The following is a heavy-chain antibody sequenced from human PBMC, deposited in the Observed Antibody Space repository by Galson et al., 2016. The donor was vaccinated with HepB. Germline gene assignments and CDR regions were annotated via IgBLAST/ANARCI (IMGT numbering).Heavy chain of an antibody. D-gene: IGHD3-22*01. CDR3: ARHGDGDIGYYPYYFEY. V-gene: IGHV4-39*01. Sequence: SETLSLTCSVSGGSISSTSYFWGWIRQPPGKGLEWIGSMYYGGSTHYNPPLKSRVTISVDTSKNQFSLNLSSVTAADTAVYYCARHGDGDIGYYPYYFEYLGQGTLVIVSS. J-gene: IGHJ4*02. CDR1: GGSISSTSYF. CDR2: MYYGGST.